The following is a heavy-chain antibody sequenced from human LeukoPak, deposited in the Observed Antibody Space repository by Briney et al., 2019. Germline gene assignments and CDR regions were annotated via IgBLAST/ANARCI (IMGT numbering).Heavy chain of an antibody. J-gene: IGHJ5*02. CDR1: GFTFSSYS. V-gene: IGHV3-21*01. CDR3: ARGDTIVGGNWFDP. Sequence: PGGSLRLSCAASGFTFSSYSMNWVRQAPGKGLEWVSSISSSSSYIYYADSVKGRFTISRDNAKNSLYLQMNSLRAEDTAVYYCARGDTIVGGNWFDPWGQGTQVTVSS. CDR2: ISSSSSYI. D-gene: IGHD3-22*01.